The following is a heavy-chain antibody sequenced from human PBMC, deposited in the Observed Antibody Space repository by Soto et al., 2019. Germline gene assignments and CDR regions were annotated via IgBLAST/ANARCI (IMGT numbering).Heavy chain of an antibody. CDR3: ARVSGSAVAGLYYFDY. D-gene: IGHD6-19*01. CDR1: GVTFSSYA. Sequence: ASVKVSCKASGVTFSSYAISWVRQAPGQGLEWMGGIIPIFGTANYAQKFQGRVTITADESTSTAYMELSSLRSEDTAVYYCARVSGSAVAGLYYFDYWGQGTLVTVSS. V-gene: IGHV1-69*13. J-gene: IGHJ4*02. CDR2: IIPIFGTA.